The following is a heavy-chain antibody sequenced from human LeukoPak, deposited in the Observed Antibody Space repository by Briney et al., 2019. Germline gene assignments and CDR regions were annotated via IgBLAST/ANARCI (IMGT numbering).Heavy chain of an antibody. CDR1: GGSFSSSSYY. V-gene: IGHV4-39*01. J-gene: IGHJ5*02. Sequence: SETLSLTCTISGGSFSSSSYYWGWIRQPPGKGLEWIGIIYYSVSTYYDPSLKSRLTISVDTSKNQFSLKLSSVTATDTAVYYCARRGYCSSTSCYEYWFDPWGQGTLVTVSS. D-gene: IGHD2-2*01. CDR2: IYYSVST. CDR3: ARRGYCSSTSCYEYWFDP.